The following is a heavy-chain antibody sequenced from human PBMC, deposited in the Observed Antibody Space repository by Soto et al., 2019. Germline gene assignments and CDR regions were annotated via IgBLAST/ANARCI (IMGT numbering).Heavy chain of an antibody. V-gene: IGHV3-23*01. D-gene: IGHD2-21*02. CDR3: AKDRAPNGGHSLGYFDC. J-gene: IGHJ4*02. CDR1: GFIFSNYA. Sequence: VPLLDSGGGIVQPGGSLRLSCAASGFIFSNYAMSWVRPAPGNELEWVSVSSGSEGSTYYADSVKGRFIISRDNSNNKLYLQMNSLRAEDTALYYCAKDRAPNGGHSLGYFDCWGRGTLVTVSS. CDR2: SSGSEGST.